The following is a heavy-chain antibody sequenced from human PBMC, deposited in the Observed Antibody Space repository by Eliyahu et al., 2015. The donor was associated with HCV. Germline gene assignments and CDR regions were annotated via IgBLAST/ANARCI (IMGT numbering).Heavy chain of an antibody. Sequence: QVQLVQSGXEVKTPGSSLTVXCEAIGGTFGSFTIXWVRQVPGQGLEWMGRINVFLGVPHYAQKFQGRLTVTADQSTSTAYMELSSLTYEDTAVYYCAREGGLNLVYTSFFDPWGQGTLVTVSS. CDR2: INVFLGVP. CDR3: AREGGLNLVYTSFFDP. J-gene: IGHJ5*02. D-gene: IGHD6-6*01. V-gene: IGHV1-69*04. CDR1: GGTFGSFT.